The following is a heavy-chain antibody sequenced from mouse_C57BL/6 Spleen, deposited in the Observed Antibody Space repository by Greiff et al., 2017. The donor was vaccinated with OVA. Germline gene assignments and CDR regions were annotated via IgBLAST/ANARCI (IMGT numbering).Heavy chain of an antibody. V-gene: IGHV1-69*01. Sequence: VQLQQPGAELVMPGASVKLSCKASGYTFTSYWMHWVKQRPGQGLEWIGEIDPSDSYTNYNQKFKGKSTLTVDKSSSTAYMQLSSLTSEDSAVYYCASGITTVGYWGQGTTLTVSS. CDR1: GYTFTSYW. CDR3: ASGITTVGY. J-gene: IGHJ2*01. D-gene: IGHD1-1*01. CDR2: IDPSDSYT.